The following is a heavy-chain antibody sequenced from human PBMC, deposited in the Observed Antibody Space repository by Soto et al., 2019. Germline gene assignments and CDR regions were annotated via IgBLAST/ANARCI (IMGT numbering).Heavy chain of an antibody. V-gene: IGHV1-69*12. Sequence: QVQLVQSGAEVKKPGSSVKVSCKASGGTFSSYAISWVRQAPGQGLEWMGGIIPIFGTANYAQKFQGRVTFTADESTSTAYMELSSLRSEDTAVYYCASLTTAWRLYYYYGMDVWGQGTTVTVSS. CDR1: GGTFSSYA. D-gene: IGHD4-17*01. J-gene: IGHJ6*02. CDR2: IIPIFGTA. CDR3: ASLTTAWRLYYYYGMDV.